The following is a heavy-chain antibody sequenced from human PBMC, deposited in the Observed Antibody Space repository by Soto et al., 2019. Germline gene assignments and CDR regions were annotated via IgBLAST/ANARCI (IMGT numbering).Heavy chain of an antibody. CDR3: ASTRNGGVADSFDS. J-gene: IGHJ5*01. CDR2: ISRDRSYI. V-gene: IGHV3-30*04. Sequence: PGGSLRLSCAASGFTFSRHAIHWVRLTPGRGLEWVLAISRDRSYIYYTDSVKGRFTVSRDNSKNTVFVQMNRLIPDDTALYFCASTRNGGVADSFDSWGQGTRVTVSS. D-gene: IGHD3-3*01. CDR1: GFTFSRHA.